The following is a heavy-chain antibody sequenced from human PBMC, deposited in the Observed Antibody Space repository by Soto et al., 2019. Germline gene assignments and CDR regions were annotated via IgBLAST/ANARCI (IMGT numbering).Heavy chain of an antibody. V-gene: IGHV4-34*01. CDR3: ARGPRYYDILTGLYYYYYGMDV. J-gene: IGHJ6*02. CDR1: GGSFSGYY. CDR2: INHSGST. D-gene: IGHD3-9*01. Sequence: QVQLQQWGAGLLKPSETLSLTCAVYGGSFSGYYWSWIRQPPGKGLEWIGEINHSGSTNYNPSLKRRVTISVDTSKNQFSLKLSSVTAADTAVYYCARGPRYYDILTGLYYYYYGMDVWGQGTTVTVSS.